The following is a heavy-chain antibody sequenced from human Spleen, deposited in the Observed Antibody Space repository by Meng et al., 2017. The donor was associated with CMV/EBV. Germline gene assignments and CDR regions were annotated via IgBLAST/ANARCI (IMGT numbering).Heavy chain of an antibody. CDR3: ARERVYGNDFWSGGDY. Sequence: GESLKISCAGSGFTFRNYAMTWVRQAPGKGLEWLSYISGSGSTIYYADSVKGRFTISRDNAKNSLYLQMNSLRAEDTAVYYCARERVYGNDFWSGGDYWGQGTLVTVSS. V-gene: IGHV3-11*01. D-gene: IGHD3-3*01. J-gene: IGHJ4*02. CDR2: ISGSGSTI. CDR1: GFTFRNYA.